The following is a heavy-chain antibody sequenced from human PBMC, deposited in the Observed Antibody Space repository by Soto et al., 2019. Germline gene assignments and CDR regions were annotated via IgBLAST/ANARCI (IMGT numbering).Heavy chain of an antibody. D-gene: IGHD3-16*01. CDR3: ARTPGGWFDP. CDR2: IYYSGST. CDR1: GGSISSGDYY. V-gene: IGHV4-30-4*01. J-gene: IGHJ5*02. Sequence: SETLSLTCTVSGGSISSGDYYWSWTRQPPGKGLEWIGYIYYSGSTYYNPSLKSRVTISIDPSKNQFSLKLNSVTAADAAVYYCARTPGGWFDPWGRGTLVTVSS.